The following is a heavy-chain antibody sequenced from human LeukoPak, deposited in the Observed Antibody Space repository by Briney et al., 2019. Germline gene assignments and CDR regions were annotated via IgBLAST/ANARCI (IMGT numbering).Heavy chain of an antibody. V-gene: IGHV3-53*01. D-gene: IGHD3-22*01. CDR1: GFTVSSNY. Sequence: PGGSLRLSYAASGFTVSSNYMSWVRQAPGKGLEWDSAIYSGGSTYYADSVKGRFTISRDNSKNTLYLQMNSLRAEDTAVYYCARGRPMIVVSAPGLDAFDIWGQGTMVTVSS. J-gene: IGHJ3*02. CDR3: ARGRPMIVVSAPGLDAFDI. CDR2: IYSGGST.